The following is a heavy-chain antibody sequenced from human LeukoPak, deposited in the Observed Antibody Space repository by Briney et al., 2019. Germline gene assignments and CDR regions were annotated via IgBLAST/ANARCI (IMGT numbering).Heavy chain of an antibody. V-gene: IGHV4-38-2*02. J-gene: IGHJ5*02. Sequence: PSETLSLTCAVSGYSINNGYQWAWIRQSPGRGLEWIGSIYHNGGAHYNPSLRSRVVISVDTSNNQFSLRLSSVTVADTAVYYCARDPRWLIPDCTSTSRYENYFDPWGRGTLVTVSS. CDR2: IYHNGGA. CDR3: ARDPRWLIPDCTSTSRYENYFDP. D-gene: IGHD2-2*01. CDR1: GYSINNGYQ.